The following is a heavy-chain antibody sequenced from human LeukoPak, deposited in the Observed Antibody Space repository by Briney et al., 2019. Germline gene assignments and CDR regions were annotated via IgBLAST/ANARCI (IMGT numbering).Heavy chain of an antibody. V-gene: IGHV3-7*01. J-gene: IGHJ5*02. CDR2: IKQDGSEK. CDR3: ASVGYSSSSGLDP. Sequence: GGSLRLSCAASGFTFSSFWMSWVRQAPGKGLEWVANIKQDGSEKYYMDSVKGRFTISRDNAKNSLYLQMNSLRAEDTAVYYCASVGYSSSSGLDPWGQGTLVTVSS. D-gene: IGHD6-13*01. CDR1: GFTFSSFW.